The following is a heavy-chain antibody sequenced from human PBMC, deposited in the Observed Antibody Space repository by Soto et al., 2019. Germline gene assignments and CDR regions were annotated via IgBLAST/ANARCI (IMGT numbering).Heavy chain of an antibody. D-gene: IGHD3-22*01. CDR2: IYYSGST. CDR3: ARRGSEEVVVPGRPFDY. J-gene: IGHJ4*02. V-gene: IGHV4-39*01. Sequence: SETLSLTCTVSGGSISSSSYYWGWIRQPPGKGLEWIGSIYYSGSTYYNPSLKSRVTISVDTSKNQFSLKLSSVTAADTAVYYCARRGSEEVVVPGRPFDYWGQGTLVTVSS. CDR1: GGSISSSSYY.